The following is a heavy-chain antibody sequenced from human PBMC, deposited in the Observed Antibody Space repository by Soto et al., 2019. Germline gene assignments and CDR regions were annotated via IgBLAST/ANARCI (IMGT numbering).Heavy chain of an antibody. Sequence: VQLVESGGGLVQPGGSLKLSCAASGFTFSGSAMHWVRQASGKGLEWVGRIRSKANSYATAYAASVKGRFTISRDDSKITAYLQMNSLKTEDTAVYYCTRPGYSSSLTSGMDVWGQGTTVTVSS. CDR3: TRPGYSSSLTSGMDV. CDR1: GFTFSGSA. J-gene: IGHJ6*02. D-gene: IGHD6-6*01. V-gene: IGHV3-73*02. CDR2: IRSKANSYAT.